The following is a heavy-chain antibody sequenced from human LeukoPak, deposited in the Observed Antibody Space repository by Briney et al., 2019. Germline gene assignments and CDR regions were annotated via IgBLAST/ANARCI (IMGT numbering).Heavy chain of an antibody. Sequence: ASVKVSCKASGYTFTGYYMHWVRQAPGQGLEWMGRINPNSGGTNYAQKFQGRVTMTRDTSISTAYMELSRLRSDDTAVYYCAREWDLRSDFDYWGQGTLVTVSS. CDR1: GYTFTGYY. CDR2: INPNSGGT. V-gene: IGHV1-2*06. D-gene: IGHD3-16*01. CDR3: AREWDLRSDFDY. J-gene: IGHJ4*02.